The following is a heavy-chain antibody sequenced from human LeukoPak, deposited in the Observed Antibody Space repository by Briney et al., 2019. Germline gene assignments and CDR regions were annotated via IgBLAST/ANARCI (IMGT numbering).Heavy chain of an antibody. CDR3: ARDLDTYVLLIAYDTFDS. CDR2: IKPNGIEK. J-gene: IGHJ3*02. CDR1: GFTFSNYW. V-gene: IGHV3-7*01. Sequence: GGSLRLSCEGSGFTFSNYWMTWVRQAPGKGLEWVANIKPNGIEKHYADSVEGRFTISRDNAKNSLYLQMNSLRAEDTAMYYCARDLDTYVLLIAYDTFDSWGQGTMVTVSS. D-gene: IGHD2-21*01.